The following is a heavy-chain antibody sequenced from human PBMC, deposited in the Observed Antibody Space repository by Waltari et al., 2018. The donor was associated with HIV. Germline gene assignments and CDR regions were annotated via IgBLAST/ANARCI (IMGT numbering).Heavy chain of an antibody. CDR2: IYYSGST. CDR1: GGSLSSSSYY. Sequence: QLQLQESGPGLVKPSETLSLPGTVSGGSLSSSSYYWGGLRRPPGKGLEWIGRIYYSGSTYYNPSLKSRVTISVDTSKNQFSLKLSSVTAADTAVYYCARRDGSGWDNYYYGMDVWGQGTTVTVSS. V-gene: IGHV4-39*01. J-gene: IGHJ6*02. CDR3: ARRDGSGWDNYYYGMDV. D-gene: IGHD6-19*01.